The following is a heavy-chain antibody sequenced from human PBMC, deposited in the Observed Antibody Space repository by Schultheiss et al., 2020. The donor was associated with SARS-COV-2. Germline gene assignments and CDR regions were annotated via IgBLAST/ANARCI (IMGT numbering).Heavy chain of an antibody. D-gene: IGHD4-17*01. V-gene: IGHV3-71*01. J-gene: IGHJ6*03. CDR1: GFTFSDYY. CDR3: ARDNADYGDYDAGYYYYMDV. CDR2: IRSKAYGGTT. Sequence: GGSLRLSCAASGFTFSDYYMSWIRQAPGKGLEWVGFIRSKAYGGTTEYAASVKGRFTISRDDSKSIAYLQMNSLKTEDTAVYYCARDNADYGDYDAGYYYYMDVWGKGTTVTVSS.